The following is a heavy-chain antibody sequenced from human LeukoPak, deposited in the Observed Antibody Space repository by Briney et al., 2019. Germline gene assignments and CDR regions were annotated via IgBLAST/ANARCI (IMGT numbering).Heavy chain of an antibody. CDR1: GFTFSSYA. V-gene: IGHV3-23*01. J-gene: IGHJ4*02. CDR2: VSGSGSST. CDR3: AKMNVLTGYYTPNFDF. D-gene: IGHD3-9*01. Sequence: GRSLRLSCAASGFTFSSYAMSWVRQAPRKGLEWVSVVSGSGSSTDYADSVKGRFTISRDNSKNTLYLQMSSLSAEDTAVYYCAKMNVLTGYYTPNFDFWGQGTLVTVSS.